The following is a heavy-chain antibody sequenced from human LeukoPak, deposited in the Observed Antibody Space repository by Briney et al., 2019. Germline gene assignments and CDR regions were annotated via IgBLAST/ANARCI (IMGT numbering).Heavy chain of an antibody. J-gene: IGHJ4*02. CDR3: SRQEGLHR. V-gene: IGHV3-73*01. CDR1: GFTFSGSA. Sequence: SGGSLRLSCAASGFTFSGSAMHWVRQASGKGLEWVGRIRSKANSSATAYAASVKGRFTIFRDDSKNTAYLQMNSLKTEDTAVYYCSRQEGLHRWGQGTLVLVSS. D-gene: IGHD3-16*01. CDR2: IRSKANSSAT.